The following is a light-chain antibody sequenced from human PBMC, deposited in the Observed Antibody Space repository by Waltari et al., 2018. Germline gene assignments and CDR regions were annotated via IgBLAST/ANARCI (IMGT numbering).Light chain of an antibody. CDR2: YVS. V-gene: IGLV2-14*01. CDR1: SSDVGYNY. J-gene: IGLJ2*01. Sequence: QSALTQPASVSGSPGQSITISCTGTSSDVGYNYVSWYQQFPGKAPKLVIYYVSQRPSAVSTRLSGSKSVNTASLTISGLQADDEADYLCSSYITSSTLFGGGTKLTVL. CDR3: SSYITSSTL.